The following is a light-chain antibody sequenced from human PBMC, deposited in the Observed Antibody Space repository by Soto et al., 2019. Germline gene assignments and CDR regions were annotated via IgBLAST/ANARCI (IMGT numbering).Light chain of an antibody. J-gene: IGKJ5*01. CDR1: QNIRSR. V-gene: IGKV1-5*01. CDR3: QQYNSIGVT. CDR2: DAS. Sequence: DFQMTQAPSTLSASLGDRVTITCRASQNIRSRLAWFQQKPGKAPKLLIYDASNLESGVPSRFSGSGSGTEFTLTISSLQPDDFATYYCQQYNSIGVTFGQGTRLEI.